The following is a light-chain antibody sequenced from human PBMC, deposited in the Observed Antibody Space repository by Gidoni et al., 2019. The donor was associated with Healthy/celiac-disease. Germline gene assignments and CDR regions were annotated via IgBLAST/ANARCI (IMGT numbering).Light chain of an antibody. Sequence: DIQMTRSPSSLSASVGDRVTIPCLASQSISSYLNWYQQKPVKAPKLLIYAASSLQSGVPSRFSGSGSGTDFTLTIRSLQPQDFATYYCQQSYSTPWTFGQGTKVEIK. J-gene: IGKJ1*01. CDR3: QQSYSTPWT. CDR2: AAS. V-gene: IGKV1-39*01. CDR1: QSISSY.